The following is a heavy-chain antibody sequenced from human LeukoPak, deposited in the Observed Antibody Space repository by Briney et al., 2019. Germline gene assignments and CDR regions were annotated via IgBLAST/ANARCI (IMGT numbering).Heavy chain of an antibody. CDR1: GFTVSIDY. CDR2: IDSGGST. V-gene: IGHV3-53*01. CDR3: ARFDYPYYFDY. J-gene: IGHJ4*02. Sequence: GGSLRLSCAASGFTVSIDYMSWVRQAPGKGLEWVSLIDSGGSTYYADSVKGRFTLSRDSSMNTLYLQMNSLRAEDTAIYYCARFDYPYYFDYWGQGTLVTVSS. D-gene: IGHD3-9*01.